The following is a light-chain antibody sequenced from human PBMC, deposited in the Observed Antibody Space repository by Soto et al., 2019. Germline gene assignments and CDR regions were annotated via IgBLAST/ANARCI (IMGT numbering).Light chain of an antibody. CDR2: KAS. Sequence: DIQMTQSPSTLSSSVGDRVTITCRASQSISSWLAWYKQKPGKAPKLLIYKASSLESGVPSRFRGSGSGTEFTLTINRLEPADFEVYYCQQYGSSPWTFGQGTKVDIK. CDR3: QQYGSSPWT. V-gene: IGKV1-5*03. CDR1: QSISSW. J-gene: IGKJ1*01.